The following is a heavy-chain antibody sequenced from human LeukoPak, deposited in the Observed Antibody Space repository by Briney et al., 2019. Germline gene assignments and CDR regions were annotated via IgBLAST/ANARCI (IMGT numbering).Heavy chain of an antibody. CDR2: ISAHNGNA. D-gene: IGHD6-19*01. V-gene: IGHV1-18*01. CDR1: GYTFTSYG. Sequence: ASVKVSCKTSGYTFTSYGINWVRQAPGQGLEWMGRISAHNGNANYAQKFQGRVTMTTDTLATTAYMELRSLRSDDTAVYYCARDRGIGQWLVLGNDAFDIWGQGTMVTVSS. CDR3: ARDRGIGQWLVLGNDAFDI. J-gene: IGHJ3*02.